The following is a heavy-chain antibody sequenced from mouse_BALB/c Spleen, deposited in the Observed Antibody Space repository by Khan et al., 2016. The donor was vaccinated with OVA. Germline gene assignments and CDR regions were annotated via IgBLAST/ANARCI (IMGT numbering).Heavy chain of an antibody. CDR1: GYTFTSYW. V-gene: IGHV1-7*01. CDR2: INPTTGYT. J-gene: IGHJ3*01. D-gene: IGHD2-4*01. Sequence: QVQLQQSGAELAKPGASVKMSCKASGYTFTSYWMHWVKQRPGQGLEWIGFINPTTGYTEYNQKFKDKATLTADKSSSTAYMQLSSLTSEDAAVYYCARSPTMITQFSYWGQGTLFTVSA. CDR3: ARSPTMITQFSY.